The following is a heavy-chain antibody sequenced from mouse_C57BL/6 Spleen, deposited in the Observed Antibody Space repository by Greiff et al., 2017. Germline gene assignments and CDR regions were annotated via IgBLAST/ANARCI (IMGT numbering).Heavy chain of an antibody. CDR1: GYTFTSYT. J-gene: IGHJ4*01. CDR3: ARSGYSNYYAMDY. CDR2: INPSSGYT. Sequence: QFQLQQSGAELARPGASVKMSCKASGYTFTSYTMHWEKQRPGQGLEWIGYINPSSGYTKYTQKLKEKATFTADKSSSSAYMQRSSLTSEDSAVYCCARSGYSNYYAMDYWGQGTSVTVSS. D-gene: IGHD2-5*01. V-gene: IGHV1-4*01.